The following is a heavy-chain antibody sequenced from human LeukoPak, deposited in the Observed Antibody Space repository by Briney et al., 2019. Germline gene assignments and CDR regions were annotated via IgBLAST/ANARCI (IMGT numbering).Heavy chain of an antibody. V-gene: IGHV3-11*04. D-gene: IGHD4-23*01. Sequence: GGSLRLSCAASGFTLSDYNMNWIRQAPGKGLEWVAYLNGGGSTTYYADSVKGRFTVSRDRGESSLFLQMNSLRVEDTAIYYCARVSGVTPRYWGRGTLVTVSS. J-gene: IGHJ4*02. CDR3: ARVSGVTPRY. CDR1: GFTLSDYN. CDR2: LNGGGSTT.